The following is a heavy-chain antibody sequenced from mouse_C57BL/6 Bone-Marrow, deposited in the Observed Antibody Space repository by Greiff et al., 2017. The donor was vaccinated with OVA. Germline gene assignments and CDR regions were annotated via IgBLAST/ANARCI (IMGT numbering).Heavy chain of an antibody. D-gene: IGHD3-2*02. CDR2: IYPGSGST. V-gene: IGHV1-55*01. CDR3: GRAQATFDY. Sequence: VKLQQPGAELVKPGASVKMSCKASGYTFTSYWITWVKQRPGQGLEWIGDIYPGSGSTNYNEKFKSKATLTVDTSSSTAYMQLSSLTSEDTAVYYCGRAQATFDYWGQGTTLTVSS. CDR1: GYTFTSYW. J-gene: IGHJ2*01.